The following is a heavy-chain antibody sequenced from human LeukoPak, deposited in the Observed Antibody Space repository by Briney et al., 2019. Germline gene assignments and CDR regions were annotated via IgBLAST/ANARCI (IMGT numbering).Heavy chain of an antibody. CDR1: GYSFTSYW. CDR3: AKCRAAAGPLVAFDI. D-gene: IGHD6-13*01. CDR2: IYSGDSDT. Sequence: GESLKISCKGSGYSFTSYWIGWVRQMPGKGLEWMGIIYSGDSDTRCSPSFQGQVTISADKSISTAYLQWSSLKASDTAMYYCAKCRAAAGPLVAFDIWGQGTMVTVSS. J-gene: IGHJ3*02. V-gene: IGHV5-51*01.